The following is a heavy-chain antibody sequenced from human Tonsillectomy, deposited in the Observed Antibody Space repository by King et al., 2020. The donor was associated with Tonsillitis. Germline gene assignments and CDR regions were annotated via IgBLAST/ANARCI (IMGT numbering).Heavy chain of an antibody. D-gene: IGHD5-12*01. V-gene: IGHV1-46*03. CDR1: GYTFTSRY. CDR2: INPSGGTT. CDR3: ARGWLAGPFDY. Sequence: VQLVESGAEVKRPEASVKVSCKASGYTFTSRYIHWVRQAPGQGLEWMGIINPSGGTTTYAQKFQGRVTLTRDTSTTTVYMELRSLRPDDTAVFYCARGWLAGPFDYWGQGSLVIVSS. J-gene: IGHJ4*02.